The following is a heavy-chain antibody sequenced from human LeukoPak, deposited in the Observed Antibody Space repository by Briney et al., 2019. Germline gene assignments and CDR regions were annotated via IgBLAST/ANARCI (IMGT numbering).Heavy chain of an antibody. CDR1: GFTFRNYS. V-gene: IGHV3-23*01. D-gene: IGHD2-2*02. J-gene: IGHJ4*02. Sequence: GALRLSCAASGFTFRNYSMNWVRPAPGKGLEWVSGISDSGGTTDYADSVKGRFAISRDNSNNTLYLQMNSLRAEDTAVYYCAKARSGSSSSCYNYWGQGTLVTVSS. CDR3: AKARSGSSSSCYNY. CDR2: ISDSGGTT.